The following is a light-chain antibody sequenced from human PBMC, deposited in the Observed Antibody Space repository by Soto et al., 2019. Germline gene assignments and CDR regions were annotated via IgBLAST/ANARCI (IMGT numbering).Light chain of an antibody. J-gene: IGKJ1*01. V-gene: IGKV1-5*03. CDR3: QQYYSYFWT. Sequence: DIQMTQSPSTLSASVGDRVTITCRASQSISSWLAWYQQKPGKAPKLLIYKASSLESGVPSRFSGSESGTEFTLTISSLQPDDFATYYYQQYYSYFWTFGQGTKVEIK. CDR2: KAS. CDR1: QSISSW.